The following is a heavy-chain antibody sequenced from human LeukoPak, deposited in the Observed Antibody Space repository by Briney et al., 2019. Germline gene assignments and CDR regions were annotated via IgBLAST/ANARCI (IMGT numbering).Heavy chain of an antibody. D-gene: IGHD3-9*01. CDR2: IYSGGST. Sequence: GGSLRLSCAASGFTVTSNYMTWVRQAPGKGLEWISVIYSGGSTFYADSVKDRFTISRDISTNTLYLQMNSLRPEDTAVYYCSRSSTHRLQYFDWLRWGGDAYYYYDLDVWGQGTTVTVSS. CDR3: SRSSTHRLQYFDWLRWGGDAYYYYDLDV. CDR1: GFTVTSNY. J-gene: IGHJ6*02. V-gene: IGHV3-53*05.